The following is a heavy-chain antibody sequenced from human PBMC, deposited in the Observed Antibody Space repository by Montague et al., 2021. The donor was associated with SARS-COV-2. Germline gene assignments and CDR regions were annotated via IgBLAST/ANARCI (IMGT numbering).Heavy chain of an antibody. V-gene: IGHV4-39*01. Sequence: SETLSLTCTVSGGSITNNIDYWAWIRQPPGKGLEWIGSIYYSGSTYYNPSLKSRVTISADTSKSQFSLKLSSATAADTAVYYCSRHRAAAGIWYFDLWGRGTLVTVSS. D-gene: IGHD6-13*01. CDR2: IYYSGST. CDR3: SRHRAAAGIWYFDL. J-gene: IGHJ2*01. CDR1: GGSITNNIDY.